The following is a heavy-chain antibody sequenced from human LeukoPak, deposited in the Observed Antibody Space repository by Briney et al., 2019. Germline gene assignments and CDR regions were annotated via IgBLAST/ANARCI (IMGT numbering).Heavy chain of an antibody. V-gene: IGHV3-23*01. CDR1: GFTFSYSA. D-gene: IGHD5-24*01. CDR2: ISFSGDSI. Sequence: PGESLRLSCAASGFTFSYSAMTWVRQAPGKGLEWVSLISFSGDSIYYADSVRGRFTISRDNSKDTLYLQMNSLRAEDTAIYYCARDIQLSTWGLGTMVTVSS. J-gene: IGHJ3*01. CDR3: ARDIQLST.